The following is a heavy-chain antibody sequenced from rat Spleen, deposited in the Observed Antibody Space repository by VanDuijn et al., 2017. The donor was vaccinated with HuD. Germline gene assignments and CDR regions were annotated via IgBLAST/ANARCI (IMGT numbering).Heavy chain of an antibody. Sequence: EVQLVETGGGLVHPGESLKLSCVASGFTFSSYWMFWIRQAPTKGLEWVASISYDGGSPYYRDSVKGRFTISRDNAKSTLYLQMDSLRSEDTATYYCARHEDYGYTYYFDYWGQGVMVTVSS. J-gene: IGHJ2*01. CDR1: GFTFSSYW. V-gene: IGHV5-29*01. CDR3: ARHEDYGYTYYFDY. CDR2: ISYDGGSP. D-gene: IGHD1-9*01.